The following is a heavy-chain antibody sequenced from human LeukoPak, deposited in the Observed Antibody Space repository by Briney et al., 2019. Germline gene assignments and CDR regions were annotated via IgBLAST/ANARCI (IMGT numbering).Heavy chain of an antibody. CDR2: INAGSGNT. CDR3: ARDGWSAYYYDSSGPYEGYFDY. V-gene: IGHV1-3*01. J-gene: IGHJ4*02. Sequence: ASVKVSRKASGYTFTSYAMHWVRQAPGQRLEWMGWINAGSGNTKYSQKFQGRVTITRDTSASTAYMELSSLRSEDTAVYYCARDGWSAYYYDSSGPYEGYFDYWGQGTLVTVSS. D-gene: IGHD3-22*01. CDR1: GYTFTSYA.